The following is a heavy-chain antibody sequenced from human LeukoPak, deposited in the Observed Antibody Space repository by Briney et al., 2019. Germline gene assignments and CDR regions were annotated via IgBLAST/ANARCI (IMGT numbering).Heavy chain of an antibody. CDR1: GGSISSGSYY. D-gene: IGHD3-10*01. V-gene: IGHV4-61*02. CDR3: ARALRGITMDP. CDR2: IYTSGST. J-gene: IGHJ5*02. Sequence: PSETLSLTCTVSGGSISSGSYYWSWIRQPAGKGLEWIGRIYTSGSTNYNPSLKSRVTISVDTSKNQFSLKLSSVTAADTAVYYCARALRGITMDPWGQGTLVTVSS.